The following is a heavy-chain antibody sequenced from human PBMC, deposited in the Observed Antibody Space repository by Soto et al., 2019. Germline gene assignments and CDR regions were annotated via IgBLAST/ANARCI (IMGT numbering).Heavy chain of an antibody. CDR2: ISGSGGST. D-gene: IGHD3-3*01. V-gene: IGHV3-23*01. CDR3: AKVRTPYYDFWSGRRSQIGWYYGMDV. Sequence: PGGSLRLSCAASGFTFSSYAMSWVRQAPGKGLEWVSAISGSGGSTYYADSVKGRFTISRDNSKNTLYLQMNSLRAEDTAVYYCAKVRTPYYDFWSGRRSQIGWYYGMDVWGQGTTVTVSS. J-gene: IGHJ6*02. CDR1: GFTFSSYA.